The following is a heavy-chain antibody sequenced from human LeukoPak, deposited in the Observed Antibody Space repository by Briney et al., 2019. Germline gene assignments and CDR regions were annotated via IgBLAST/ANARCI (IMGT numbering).Heavy chain of an antibody. J-gene: IGHJ5*02. CDR3: ARDGVGGSRPVRWFDP. V-gene: IGHV1-18*01. CDR2: ISAYNGNT. D-gene: IGHD1-26*01. CDR1: GYTFTSYG. Sequence: ASVKVSCKASGYTFTSYGISWVGQAPGQGLEWMGWISAYNGNTNYAQKLQGRVTMTTDTSTSTAYMELRSLRSEDTAVYYCARDGVGGSRPVRWFDPWGQGTLVTVSS.